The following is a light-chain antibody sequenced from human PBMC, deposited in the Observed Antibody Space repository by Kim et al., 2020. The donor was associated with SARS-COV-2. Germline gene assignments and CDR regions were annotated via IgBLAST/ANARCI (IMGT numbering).Light chain of an antibody. V-gene: IGKV1-39*01. CDR2: AAS. CDR1: QSISTY. CDR3: QQSYSTPRT. Sequence: ASVGDRVTITCRASQSISTYLNWYQQKPGKAPKLLIYAASTLQSGVPSRFSGSGSGTDFTLTINSLQPEDFATYYCQQSYSTPRTFGGGTKVDIK. J-gene: IGKJ4*01.